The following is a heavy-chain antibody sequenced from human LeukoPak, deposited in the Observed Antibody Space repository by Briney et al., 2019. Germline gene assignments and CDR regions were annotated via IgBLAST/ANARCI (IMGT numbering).Heavy chain of an antibody. Sequence: GGSLRLSCAGSGITFSSYWMHWVRQAPGKGLGWVSRINSDGRSTNYADSVKGRFTISRDNAKNTLYLQMNSLRAEDTAVYYCARSAYPGNSVIEDWGRGTLVTVSS. CDR2: INSDGRST. D-gene: IGHD4-23*01. CDR1: GITFSSYW. CDR3: ARSAYPGNSVIED. J-gene: IGHJ4*02. V-gene: IGHV3-74*01.